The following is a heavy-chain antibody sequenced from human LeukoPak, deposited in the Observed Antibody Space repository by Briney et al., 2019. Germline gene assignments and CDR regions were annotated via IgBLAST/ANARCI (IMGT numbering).Heavy chain of an antibody. Sequence: EASVKVSCKASGYTFTSCYMHWVRQAPGQGLEWMGIINPSGGSTSYAQKFQGRVTMTRDMSTSTVYMELSSLRSEDTAVYYCARAGGAADSSGYYPVAIDYWGQGTLVTVSS. D-gene: IGHD3-22*01. CDR3: ARAGGAADSSGYYPVAIDY. CDR1: GYTFTSCY. CDR2: INPSGGST. V-gene: IGHV1-46*01. J-gene: IGHJ4*02.